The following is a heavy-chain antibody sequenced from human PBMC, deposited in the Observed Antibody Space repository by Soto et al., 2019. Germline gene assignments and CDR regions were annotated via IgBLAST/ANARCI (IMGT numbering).Heavy chain of an antibody. D-gene: IGHD6-13*01. J-gene: IGHJ4*02. CDR1: GYTFTSYG. CDR3: ARDLRVRAAAGTLGY. Sequence: ASVKVSCKASGYTFTSYGISWVRQAPGQGLEWMGWISAYNGNTNYAQKLQGRVTMTTDTSTSTAYMELRSLRSDDTAVYYCARDLRVRAAAGTLGYWGQGTLVTVSS. CDR2: ISAYNGNT. V-gene: IGHV1-18*01.